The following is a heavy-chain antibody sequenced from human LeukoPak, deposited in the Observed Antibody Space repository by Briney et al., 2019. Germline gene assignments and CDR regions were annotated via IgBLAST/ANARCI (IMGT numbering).Heavy chain of an antibody. CDR1: GGSISSGGYS. CDR2: IYHTGST. J-gene: IGHJ4*02. D-gene: IGHD5-12*01. Sequence: PSQTLSLTCAVSGGSISSGGYSWSWIRQPPRKGLEWIGYIYHTGSTYYNPSLKSRVTISVDRSKNQFSLKLSSVTAADTAVYYCASQSGYKNAYWGQGILVTVSS. V-gene: IGHV4-30-2*01. CDR3: ASQSGYKNAY.